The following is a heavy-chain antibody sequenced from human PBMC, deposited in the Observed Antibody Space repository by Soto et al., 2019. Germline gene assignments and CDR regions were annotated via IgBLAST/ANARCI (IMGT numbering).Heavy chain of an antibody. CDR1: GYTFTSYY. D-gene: IGHD2-2*02. J-gene: IGHJ5*02. Sequence: QVQLVQSGAEVKKPGASVKVSCKASGYTFTSYYMHWVRQAPGQGLEWMGIINPSGGSTSYAQRFQGRVTMTRDTSTSTVYMELSSLRSEDTAVYYCAREYPPPGPHAWFDPWGQGTLVTVSS. CDR3: AREYPPPGPHAWFDP. V-gene: IGHV1-46*01. CDR2: INPSGGST.